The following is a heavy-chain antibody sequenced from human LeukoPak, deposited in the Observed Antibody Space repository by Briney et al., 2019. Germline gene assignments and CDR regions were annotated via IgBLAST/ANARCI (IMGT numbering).Heavy chain of an antibody. D-gene: IGHD3-10*01. CDR1: GFIFRSYA. J-gene: IGHJ4*02. Sequence: PGGSLRLSCAASGFIFRSYAMHWVRQAPGKGLEWVAVISYDGSNKYYADSVKGRFTISRDNSKNTLYLQMNSLRAEDTAVYYCAKDPSSGSYFFEDWGQGTLVTVSS. CDR2: ISYDGSNK. CDR3: AKDPSSGSYFFED. V-gene: IGHV3-30*04.